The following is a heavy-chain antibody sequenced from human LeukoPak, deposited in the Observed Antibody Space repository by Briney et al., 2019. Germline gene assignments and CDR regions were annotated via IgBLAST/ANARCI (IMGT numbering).Heavy chain of an antibody. Sequence: ASVKVSCKASGYTFTGYYMHWVRQAPGQGLEWMGWINPNSGGTNYAQKFQGRVTMTRDTSISTAYMELSRLRSDDTAVYYCARGSGSHFKNWFDPWGQGTLVTVSS. D-gene: IGHD3-3*01. CDR3: ARGSGSHFKNWFDP. CDR1: GYTFTGYY. V-gene: IGHV1-2*02. CDR2: INPNSGGT. J-gene: IGHJ5*02.